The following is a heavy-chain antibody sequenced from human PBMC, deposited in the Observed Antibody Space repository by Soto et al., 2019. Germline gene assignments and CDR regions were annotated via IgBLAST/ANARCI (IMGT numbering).Heavy chain of an antibody. CDR3: AKNGDGYCSSTSCPPSGWFDP. V-gene: IGHV4-34*01. Sequence: QVQLQQWGAGLLKPSETLSLTCAVYGGSFSGYYWSWIRQPPGKGLEWIGEINHSGSTNYNPSLKSRVTISGDTSKNQFSLKLSSVTAADTAVYYCAKNGDGYCSSTSCPPSGWFDPWGQGTLVTVSS. J-gene: IGHJ5*02. CDR1: GGSFSGYY. CDR2: INHSGST. D-gene: IGHD2-2*01.